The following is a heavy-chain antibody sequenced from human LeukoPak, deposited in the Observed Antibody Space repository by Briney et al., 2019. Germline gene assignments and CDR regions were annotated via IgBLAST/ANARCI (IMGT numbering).Heavy chain of an antibody. J-gene: IGHJ5*02. CDR2: IIPILGIA. V-gene: IGHV1-69*04. CDR3: AREYCSSTSCYRDNWFDP. CDR1: GGTFSSYT. D-gene: IGHD2-2*01. Sequence: SVKVSCKASGGTFSSYTISWVRQAPGQGLEWMGRIIPILGIANYAQKFQGRVTITADKSTSTAYMELSSLRSEDTAVYYCAREYCSSTSCYRDNWFDPWGQGTLVTASS.